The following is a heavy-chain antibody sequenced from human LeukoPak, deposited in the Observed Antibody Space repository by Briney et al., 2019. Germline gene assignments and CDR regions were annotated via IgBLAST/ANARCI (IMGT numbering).Heavy chain of an antibody. Sequence: ASVKVSCKASGYTFTSYGISWVRQAPGQGLEWMGWISAYNGNTNYAQKLQGRVTMTTDTSTSTAYMELRSLRSDDTAVYYCARDLGSILLPPLTGCGSWGQGTLVTVSS. CDR1: GYTFTSYG. V-gene: IGHV1-18*01. J-gene: IGHJ4*02. D-gene: IGHD3-9*01. CDR2: ISAYNGNT. CDR3: ARDLGSILLPPLTGCGS.